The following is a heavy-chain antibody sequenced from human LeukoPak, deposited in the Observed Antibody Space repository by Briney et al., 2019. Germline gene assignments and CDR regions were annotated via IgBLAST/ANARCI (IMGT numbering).Heavy chain of an antibody. V-gene: IGHV4-59*01. CDR1: GGSISSYY. J-gene: IGHJ5*02. D-gene: IGHD3-3*01. CDR3: ARDGDDFWSGDTGFDP. Sequence: SETLSLTCTVSGGSISSYYWSWIRQPPGKGLGWLGYIYYSGSTNYNSSLKSRVTISVDTSKNQFSLKLSSVTAADTAVYYCARDGDDFWSGDTGFDPWGQGTLVTVSS. CDR2: IYYSGST.